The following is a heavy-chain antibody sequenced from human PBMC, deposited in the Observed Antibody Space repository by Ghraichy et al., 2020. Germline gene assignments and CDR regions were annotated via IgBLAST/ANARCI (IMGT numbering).Heavy chain of an antibody. CDR1: GFTFSNSW. V-gene: IGHV3-7*01. CDR2: MNQHGGEK. D-gene: IGHD6-13*01. Sequence: GESLNISCAASGFTFSNSWMGWVRQAPGKGLGWVANMNQHGGEKYYVDSVKGRFTISRDNAKNSLYLQMDSLRAEDTAVYYCVRDAGSFDYWGQGTLVTVSS. CDR3: VRDAGSFDY. J-gene: IGHJ4*02.